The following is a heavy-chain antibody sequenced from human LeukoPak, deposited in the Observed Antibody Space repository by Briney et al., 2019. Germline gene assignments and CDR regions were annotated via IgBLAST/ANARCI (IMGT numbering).Heavy chain of an antibody. CDR1: GGSFSGYY. CDR3: ARGRVAAAGTDY. J-gene: IGHJ4*02. CDR2: INHSGST. D-gene: IGHD6-13*01. Sequence: PSETLSLTCAVYGGSFSGYYWSWIRQPPGKGLEWIGEINHSGSTNYNPSLKSRVTISVDTSKNQFSLKLSSVTAADTAVYYCARGRVAAAGTDYWGQGTLVTVFS. V-gene: IGHV4-34*01.